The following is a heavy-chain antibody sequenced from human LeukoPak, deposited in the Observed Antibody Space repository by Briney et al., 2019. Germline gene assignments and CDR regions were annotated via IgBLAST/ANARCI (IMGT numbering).Heavy chain of an antibody. D-gene: IGHD5-12*01. V-gene: IGHV3-7*01. Sequence: GGSLRLSCAASGFTFSSYWMSWVRQAPGKGLEWVANIKQDGSEKYYVDSVKGRFTISRDNAKNSLYLQMNSLRAEDTAVYYCARVRSGYDYYYYYYMDVWGKGTTVTVSS. CDR3: ARVRSGYDYYYYYYMDV. CDR1: GFTFSSYW. CDR2: IKQDGSEK. J-gene: IGHJ6*03.